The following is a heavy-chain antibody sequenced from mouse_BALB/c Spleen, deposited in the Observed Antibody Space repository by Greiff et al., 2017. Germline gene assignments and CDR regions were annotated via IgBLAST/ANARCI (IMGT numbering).Heavy chain of an antibody. Sequence: EVQVVESGGGLVKPGGSLKLSCAASGFTFSSYTMSWVRQTPEKRLEWVAYISSGGGSTYYPDTVKGRFTISRDNAKNTLYLQMSSLKSEDTAMYYCARYGNYWYFDVWGAGTTVTVSS. J-gene: IGHJ1*01. CDR3: ARYGNYWYFDV. V-gene: IGHV5-12-1*01. CDR1: GFTFSSYT. D-gene: IGHD2-10*02. CDR2: ISSGGGST.